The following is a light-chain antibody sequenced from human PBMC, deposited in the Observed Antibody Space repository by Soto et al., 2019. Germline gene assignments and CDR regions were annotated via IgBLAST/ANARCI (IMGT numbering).Light chain of an antibody. J-gene: IGKJ2*01. CDR1: QSLAYSDGNTY. CDR3: MQGTHWPPYT. CDR2: KVS. V-gene: IGKV2-30*01. Sequence: DVVMTQSPLSLPVTLGQPASISCRSSQSLAYSDGNTYLNWFQQRPGQSPRRLIYKVSNRDSGVPDRFSGSGSGTDFPLKISRVEAEDVGIYYCMQGTHWPPYTFGQGTKREIK.